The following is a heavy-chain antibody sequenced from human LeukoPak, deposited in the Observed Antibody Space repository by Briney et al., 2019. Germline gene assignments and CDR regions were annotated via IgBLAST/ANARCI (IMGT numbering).Heavy chain of an antibody. Sequence: GESLEISCKGSGYSFTSYWIGWVRQMPGKGLEWMGIIYPGDSDTRYSPSFQGQVTISADKSISTAYLQWSSLKASDTAMYYCARPRDGYNDAFDIWGQGTMVTVSS. V-gene: IGHV5-51*01. D-gene: IGHD5-24*01. CDR1: GYSFTSYW. CDR3: ARPRDGYNDAFDI. CDR2: IYPGDSDT. J-gene: IGHJ3*02.